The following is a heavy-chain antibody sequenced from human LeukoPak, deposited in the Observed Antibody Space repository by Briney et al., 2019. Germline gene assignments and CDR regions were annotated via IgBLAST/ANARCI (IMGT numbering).Heavy chain of an antibody. CDR1: EFTFSSYW. D-gene: IGHD4-17*01. Sequence: PGGSLRLSCAASEFTFSSYWMHWVRQAPGKGLVWVSRISGDGRSTSYADSVKGRFTISRDNAKNTMYLQMNSLRAEDTAVYYCAKATTVTPDYWGQGTLVTVSS. J-gene: IGHJ4*02. CDR3: AKATTVTPDY. CDR2: ISGDGRST. V-gene: IGHV3-74*01.